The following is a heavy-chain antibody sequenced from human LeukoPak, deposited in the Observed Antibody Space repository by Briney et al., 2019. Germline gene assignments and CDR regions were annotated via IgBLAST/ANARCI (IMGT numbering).Heavy chain of an antibody. D-gene: IGHD3-22*01. V-gene: IGHV3-30*04. J-gene: IGHJ3*02. CDR3: ARGQHRVTYSDDSFDI. Sequence: PGRSLRLSCAASGFTFSSYAMHWVRQAPGKGLEWVAVISYAGNNKYYADSVKGRFTISRDSSRNTLYPQMNSLRPEDTAVYYCARGQHRVTYSDDSFDIWGQGTMVTVSS. CDR2: ISYAGNNK. CDR1: GFTFSSYA.